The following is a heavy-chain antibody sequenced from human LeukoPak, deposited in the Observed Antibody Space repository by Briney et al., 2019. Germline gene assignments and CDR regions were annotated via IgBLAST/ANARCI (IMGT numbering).Heavy chain of an antibody. Sequence: SETLSLTCTVSGGSISSSSYYWGWIRQPPGKGLEWIGSIYYSGSTYYNPSLKSRVTISVETSKNQFSLKLSSVTAADTAVYYCARDPPHAGQPHFNWFDPWGQGTLVTVSS. D-gene: IGHD2/OR15-2a*01. CDR3: ARDPPHAGQPHFNWFDP. V-gene: IGHV4-39*07. J-gene: IGHJ5*02. CDR1: GGSISSSSYY. CDR2: IYYSGST.